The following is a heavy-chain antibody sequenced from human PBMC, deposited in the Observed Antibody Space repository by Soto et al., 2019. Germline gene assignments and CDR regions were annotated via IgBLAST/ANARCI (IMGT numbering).Heavy chain of an antibody. J-gene: IGHJ6*02. V-gene: IGHV1-69*12. D-gene: IGHD5-12*01. CDR3: ARDGDGYNAYYYYGMDV. CDR1: GGTFSSYA. Sequence: QVQLVQSGAEVKKPGSSVKVSCKASGGTFSSYAISWVRQAPGQGLEWMGGIIPICGTANYAQKFQGRVTITADESTSTAYMELSSLRAEDTAVYYCARDGDGYNAYYYYGMDVWCQGTTVTVSS. CDR2: IIPICGTA.